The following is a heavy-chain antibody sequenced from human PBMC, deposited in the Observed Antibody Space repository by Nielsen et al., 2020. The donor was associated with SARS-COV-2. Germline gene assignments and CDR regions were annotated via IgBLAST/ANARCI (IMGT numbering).Heavy chain of an antibody. V-gene: IGHV4-61*01. Sequence: SETLSLTCTVSGGSVSSGSHYWNWIRQPPGKGLEWIGYIYYSGSTNYNPSLKSRVTISVDTSKNQFSLKLSSVTAADTAVYYCARRYYDILTGYESYYFDYWGQGTLVTVSS. CDR3: ARRYYDILTGYESYYFDY. CDR2: IYYSGST. D-gene: IGHD3-9*01. J-gene: IGHJ4*02. CDR1: GGSVSSGSHY.